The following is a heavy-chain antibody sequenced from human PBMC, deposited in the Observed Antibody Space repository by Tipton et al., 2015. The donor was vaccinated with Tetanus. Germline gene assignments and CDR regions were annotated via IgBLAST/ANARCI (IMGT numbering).Heavy chain of an antibody. V-gene: IGHV5-51*01. CDR1: GYIFTNYW. J-gene: IGHJ4*02. CDR3: ARANCTGGVCNFDF. CDR2: IYPGDSDT. Sequence: QLVQSGGEVKKPGESLKISCKGSGYIFTNYWIGWVRQKPGKGLEWMGIIYPGDSDTRYSPSFQGQGTISVDKSINTAYLQWSSRKASDTSVFYCARANCTGGVCNFDFWGQGALVTVAS. D-gene: IGHD2-8*02.